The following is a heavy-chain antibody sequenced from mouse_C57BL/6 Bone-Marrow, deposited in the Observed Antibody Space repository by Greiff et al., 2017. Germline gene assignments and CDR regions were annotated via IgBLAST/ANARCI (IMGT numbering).Heavy chain of an antibody. J-gene: IGHJ2*01. Sequence: QVQLQQSGPGLVAPSQSLSITCTVSGFSLTSYAISWVRQPPGKGLEWLGVIWTGGGPNYNSAPNSKLSISKDNSKSQVFLKMNSLQTDDTDRYYCARAASPYYFDYWGQGTTLTVSS. V-gene: IGHV2-9-1*01. CDR3: ARAASPYYFDY. D-gene: IGHD6-2*01. CDR2: IWTGGGP. CDR1: GFSLTSYA.